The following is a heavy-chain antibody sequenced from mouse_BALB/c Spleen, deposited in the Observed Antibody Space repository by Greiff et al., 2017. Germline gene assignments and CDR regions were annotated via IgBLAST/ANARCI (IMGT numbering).Heavy chain of an antibody. V-gene: IGHV1-55*01. CDR3: ARSYYSCHYYAMDY. Sequence: VQLQQPGAELVKPGTSVKLSCKASGYNFTSYWINWVKLRPGQGLEWIGDIYPGSGSTNYNEKFKSKATLTVDTSSSTAYMQLSSLSSEDSALYYCARSYYSCHYYAMDYWGQGTSVTVSS. J-gene: IGHJ4*01. CDR2: IYPGSGST. CDR1: GYNFTSYW. D-gene: IGHD2-12*01.